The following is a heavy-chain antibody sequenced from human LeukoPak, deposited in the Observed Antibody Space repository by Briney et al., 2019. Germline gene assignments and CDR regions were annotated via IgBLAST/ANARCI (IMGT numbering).Heavy chain of an antibody. CDR1: GFTFSSYA. J-gene: IGHJ4*02. D-gene: IGHD3-22*01. V-gene: IGHV3-23*01. CDR2: IRGSGGST. Sequence: GGSLRLSCAASGFTFSSYAMSWVRQAPGKGLEWVSAIRGSGGSTYYADSVKGRFTISRDNSKNTLYLQMNSLRAEDTAVYYCAKRGDYYDSSGYPYYFDYWGQGTLVTVSS. CDR3: AKRGDYYDSSGYPYYFDY.